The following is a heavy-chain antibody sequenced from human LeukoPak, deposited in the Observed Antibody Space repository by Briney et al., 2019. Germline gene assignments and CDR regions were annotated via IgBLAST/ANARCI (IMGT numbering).Heavy chain of an antibody. CDR1: GYTFTSYD. J-gene: IGHJ4*02. V-gene: IGHV1-8*02. Sequence: ASVKVSCKASGYTFTSYDINWVRQATGQGLEWMGWMNPSRGSTSYAQQFQGRVTMTRDTSTNTVYMELSSLRSEDTAVYYCASGSYYYDSSGLDYWGQGTLVTVSS. D-gene: IGHD3-22*01. CDR2: MNPSRGST. CDR3: ASGSYYYDSSGLDY.